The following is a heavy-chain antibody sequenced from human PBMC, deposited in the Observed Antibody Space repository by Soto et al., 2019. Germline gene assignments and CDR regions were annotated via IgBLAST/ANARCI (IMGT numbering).Heavy chain of an antibody. V-gene: IGHV3-48*02. CDR1: GLTFSSYS. CDR3: TRDSHFGYGMDV. D-gene: IGHD3-10*01. J-gene: IGHJ6*02. CDR2: IISISSTI. Sequence: PGGSLRLSCAASGLTFSSYSMNWVRQAPGKVLEWFLYIISISSTIYYADSVKGRFTISRDNAKNSLYLQMNTLRDEDTAMYYCTRDSHFGYGMDVWGQGTTVTVSS.